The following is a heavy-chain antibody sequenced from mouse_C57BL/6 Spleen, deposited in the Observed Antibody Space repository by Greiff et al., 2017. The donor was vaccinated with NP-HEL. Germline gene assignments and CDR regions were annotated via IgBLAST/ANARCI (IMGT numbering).Heavy chain of an antibody. D-gene: IGHD2-12*01. CDR2: IYPGSGNT. J-gene: IGHJ3*01. Sequence: QVQLKQSGAELVRPGASVKLSCKASGYTFTDYYINWVKQRPGQGLEWIARIYPGSGNTYYNEKFKGKATLTAEKSSSTAYMQLSSLTSEDSAVYFCAREGAYYSFWGQGTLVTVSA. V-gene: IGHV1-76*01. CDR1: GYTFTDYY. CDR3: AREGAYYSF.